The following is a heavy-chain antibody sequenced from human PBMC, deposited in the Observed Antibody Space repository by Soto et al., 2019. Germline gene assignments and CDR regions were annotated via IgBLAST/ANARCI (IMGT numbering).Heavy chain of an antibody. CDR1: GYTFTSYD. Sequence: ASVKVSSKASGYTFTSYDINWAGQATGQGLEWMGWMNPNSGNTGYAQKFQGRVTMTRNTSISTAYMELSSLRSEDTAVYYCARGVPTTLTTDYFDYCGQGTLVTVSS. D-gene: IGHD4-17*01. CDR3: ARGVPTTLTTDYFDY. J-gene: IGHJ4*02. V-gene: IGHV1-8*01. CDR2: MNPNSGNT.